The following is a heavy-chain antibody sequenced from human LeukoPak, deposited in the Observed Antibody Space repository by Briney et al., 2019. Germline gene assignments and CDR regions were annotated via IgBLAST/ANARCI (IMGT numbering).Heavy chain of an antibody. D-gene: IGHD6-19*01. CDR3: ARGGKRAVAGTRSPQYFQH. CDR1: GLTFSSYG. J-gene: IGHJ1*01. V-gene: IGHV3-30*02. CDR2: IRYDGSNK. Sequence: LTGGSLRLSCAASGLTFSSYGMHWVRQAPGKGLEWVAYIRYDGSNKYYADSVKGRFTISRDNSKNTLYVQMNSLRAEDTAVYYCARGGKRAVAGTRSPQYFQHWGQGTLVTVSS.